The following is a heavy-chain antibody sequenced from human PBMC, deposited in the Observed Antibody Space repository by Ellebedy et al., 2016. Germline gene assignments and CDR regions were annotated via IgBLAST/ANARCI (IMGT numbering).Heavy chain of an antibody. CDR3: ARSYSSGWYYFDC. V-gene: IGHV1-69*06. Sequence: ASVKVSCKASGYTFTSYAMHWVRQAPGQRLEWMGGIIPIFGAANYAQKFQGRVTITADKSTSTAYMEVSSLRSEDTAVYYCARSYSSGWYYFDCWGQGTLVTVSS. CDR2: IIPIFGAA. D-gene: IGHD6-19*01. CDR1: GYTFTSYA. J-gene: IGHJ4*02.